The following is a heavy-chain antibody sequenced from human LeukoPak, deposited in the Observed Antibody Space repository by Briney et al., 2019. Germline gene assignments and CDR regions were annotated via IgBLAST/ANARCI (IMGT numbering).Heavy chain of an antibody. CDR2: IYYSGHT. V-gene: IGHV4-59*12. Sequence: SETLSLTCTVSGGSISSYYWGWIRQPPGKGLEWIGYIYYSGHTNYNPSLKSRVTISVATSKNQFSLKLSSVTAADTAVYYCARDRGYSYGDDFDYWGQGTLVTVSS. J-gene: IGHJ4*02. CDR3: ARDRGYSYGDDFDY. D-gene: IGHD5-18*01. CDR1: GGSISSYY.